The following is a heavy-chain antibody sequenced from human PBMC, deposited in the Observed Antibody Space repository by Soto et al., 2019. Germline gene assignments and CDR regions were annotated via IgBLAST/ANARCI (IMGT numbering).Heavy chain of an antibody. CDR1: GYSLTSYW. Sequence: EVQLVQSGAEVKKPGESLKISCKGSGYSLTSYWIGWVRQMPGKGLEWMGIIYPGDSDTRYSPSFQGQVTISADKSISTVYLQWSSLKASDTAMYYCAITDQDCSGGSCPYYFDYWGQGTLVTVSS. CDR2: IYPGDSDT. V-gene: IGHV5-51*03. D-gene: IGHD2-15*01. J-gene: IGHJ4*02. CDR3: AITDQDCSGGSCPYYFDY.